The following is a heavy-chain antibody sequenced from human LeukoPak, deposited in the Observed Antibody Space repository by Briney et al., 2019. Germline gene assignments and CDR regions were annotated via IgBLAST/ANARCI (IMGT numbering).Heavy chain of an antibody. CDR1: GLTVSSNY. Sequence: GGSLRLSCAASGLTVSSNYMNWVRQAPGKGLEWVSVIHSGGSTYYADSVKGRFTISRDNSKNTLYLQMTSPRADDTAVYYCARGQQPFDCWGQGTLVTASS. J-gene: IGHJ4*02. CDR2: IHSGGST. CDR3: ARGQQPFDC. V-gene: IGHV3-53*01. D-gene: IGHD6-13*01.